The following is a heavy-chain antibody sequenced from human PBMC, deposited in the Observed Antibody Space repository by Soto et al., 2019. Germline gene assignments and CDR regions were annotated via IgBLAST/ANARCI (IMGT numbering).Heavy chain of an antibody. V-gene: IGHV3-30*18. CDR2: ISYDGSNK. D-gene: IGHD4-17*01. Sequence: GGSLRLSCAASGFTFSSYGMHWVRQAPGKGLEWVAVISYDGSNKYYADSVKGRFTISREKSKNKLYLQMNSLRAEDAAVYYCAKDRLYFTTVDPMDYWGQGTLVTVSS. CDR1: GFTFSSYG. CDR3: AKDRLYFTTVDPMDY. J-gene: IGHJ4*02.